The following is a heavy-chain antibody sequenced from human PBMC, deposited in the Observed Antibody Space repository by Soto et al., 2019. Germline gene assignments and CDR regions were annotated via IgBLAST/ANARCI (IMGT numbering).Heavy chain of an antibody. D-gene: IGHD2-15*01. V-gene: IGHV1-24*01. CDR1: GCTHTELS. CDR2: SDPDDGET. Sequence: SVKVSCKGSGCTHTELSIHWVRQAPGKGLEWMGGSDPDDGETIYAQRCQGIVTMTEDTSTDTACMDLSSLRSEDSSGYCGATVAGGYSPFDYWGQGTLVTVSS. J-gene: IGHJ4*02. CDR3: ATVAGGYSPFDY.